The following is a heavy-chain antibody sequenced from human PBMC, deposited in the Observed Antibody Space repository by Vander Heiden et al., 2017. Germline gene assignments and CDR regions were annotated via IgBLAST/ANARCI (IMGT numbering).Heavy chain of an antibody. D-gene: IGHD3-10*01. V-gene: IGHV2-5*02. CDR2: IYWDDDK. CDR1: GFSLTTRGEG. J-gene: IGHJ4*02. Sequence: QITVKESGPTLVKATQTLTLTCTFSGFSLTTRGEGVGWIRQPPGKALEWLAIIYWDDDKRYRPSLKSRLTITKDTSKNQVILTMTNMDPVDTATYFCAHRRTGREGIFDFWGQGTLVTVSS. CDR3: AHRRTGREGIFDF.